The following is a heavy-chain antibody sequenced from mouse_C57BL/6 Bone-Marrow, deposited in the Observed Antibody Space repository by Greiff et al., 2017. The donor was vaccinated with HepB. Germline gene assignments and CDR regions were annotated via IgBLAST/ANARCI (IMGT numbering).Heavy chain of an antibody. CDR3: ARGIYYGYDGYFDV. CDR2: SRNKANDYTT. J-gene: IGHJ1*03. Sequence: EVQVVESGGGLVQSGRSLRLSCATSGFTFSDFYMEWVRQAPGKGLEWIAASRNKANDYTTEYSASVKGRFIVSRDTSQSILYLQMNALRAEDTAIYYCARGIYYGYDGYFDVWGTGTTDTVSS. CDR1: GFTFSDFY. V-gene: IGHV7-1*01. D-gene: IGHD2-2*01.